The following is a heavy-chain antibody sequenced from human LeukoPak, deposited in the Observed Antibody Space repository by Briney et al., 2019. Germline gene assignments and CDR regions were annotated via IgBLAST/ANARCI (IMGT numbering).Heavy chain of an antibody. D-gene: IGHD3-10*01. CDR3: ARLRRITMVRGVKSNWFDP. Sequence: PSETLSLTCTVSGGSISSYYWSWIRQPPGKGLEWIGEINHSGSTNYNPSLKSRVTISVDTSKNQFSLKLSSVTAADTAVYYCARLRRITMVRGVKSNWFDPWGQGTLVTVSS. J-gene: IGHJ5*02. CDR1: GGSISSYY. CDR2: INHSGST. V-gene: IGHV4-34*01.